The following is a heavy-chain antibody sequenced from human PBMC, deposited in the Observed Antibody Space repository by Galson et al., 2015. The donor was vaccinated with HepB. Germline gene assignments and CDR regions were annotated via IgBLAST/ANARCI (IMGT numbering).Heavy chain of an antibody. CDR1: GFTFSRHA. CDR3: ACAPYLRRSY. Sequence: SLRLSCAASGFTFSRHAMSWVRQAPGKGLEWVSSVTGSGGGAYYADSVKGRFTISRDNAKNSLYLQMNSLRAEDTAVYYCACAPYLRRSYWGQGTLVTVSS. D-gene: IGHD3-10*01. CDR2: VTGSGGGA. J-gene: IGHJ4*02. V-gene: IGHV3-23*01.